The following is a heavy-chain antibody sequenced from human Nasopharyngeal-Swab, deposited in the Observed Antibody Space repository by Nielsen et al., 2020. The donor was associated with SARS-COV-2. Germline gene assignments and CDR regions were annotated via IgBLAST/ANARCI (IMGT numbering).Heavy chain of an antibody. Sequence: AAVKDSCKAAGDTSISNGVSWVRQEPGEGGEWRGWIIAYNGNTNYAQKLQGRVTMTTDTTTSTAYMELRSLRSDDTPVYYCARYHFVVGVPAAASYNWFDPWGQGTLVTVSS. J-gene: IGHJ5*02. CDR1: GDTSISNG. CDR2: IIAYNGNT. CDR3: ARYHFVVGVPAAASYNWFDP. V-gene: IGHV1-18*01. D-gene: IGHD2-2*01.